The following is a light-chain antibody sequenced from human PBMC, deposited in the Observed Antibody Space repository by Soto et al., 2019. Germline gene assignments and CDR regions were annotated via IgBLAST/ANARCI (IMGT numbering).Light chain of an antibody. Sequence: EIVLTQSPATLSLSPGERATLSCRASQSVSSYLAWYQQKPGQAPRLLIYDASNRATGIPARFSGSGSETDFILSIISLEPEDFAVYYCQHRSNWPPFSFGQGTRLEIK. CDR1: QSVSSY. V-gene: IGKV3-11*01. CDR2: DAS. CDR3: QHRSNWPPFS. J-gene: IGKJ5*01.